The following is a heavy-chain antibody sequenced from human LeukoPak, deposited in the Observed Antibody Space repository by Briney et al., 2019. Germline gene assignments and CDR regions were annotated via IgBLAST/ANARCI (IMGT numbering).Heavy chain of an antibody. CDR3: ARASWVSDPDAVR. V-gene: IGHV3-23*01. CDR1: GISFRNYA. D-gene: IGHD3-10*01. CDR2: LRGNDET. Sequence: GGSLRLSCAASGISFRNYAMSWVRQAPARGPEWVSSLRGNDETFYADSAKGRFTLSRDDPRNTVYLQLNNLRVEDTAIYYCARASWVSDPDAVRWGQGTQVTVSS. J-gene: IGHJ4*02.